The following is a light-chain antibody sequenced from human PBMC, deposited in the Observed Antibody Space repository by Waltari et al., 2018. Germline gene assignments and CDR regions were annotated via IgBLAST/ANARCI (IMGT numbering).Light chain of an antibody. CDR1: SNNVGYQG. Sequence: QAGLTQSPSLSKALGQTATLTCAGNSNNVGYQGTTWLQQRQGHPPTPLFYTNNYRPSGIFDRFSASTSGNTAFLSITGLQPEDEADYYCSAFDSSLVEVVFGGGTKLTVL. V-gene: IGLV10-54*02. J-gene: IGLJ2*01. CDR3: SAFDSSLVEVV. CDR2: TNN.